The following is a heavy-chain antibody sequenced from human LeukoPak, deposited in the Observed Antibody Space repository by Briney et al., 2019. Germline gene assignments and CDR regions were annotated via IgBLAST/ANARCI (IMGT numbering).Heavy chain of an antibody. Sequence: SETLSLTCTVSGGSISSSSYYWGWIRQPPGKGLEWIGSIYYSGSTYYNPSLKSRVTISVDTSKNQFSLKLSSVTAADTAVYYCARMVRGVRGWFDPWGQGTLVTVSS. J-gene: IGHJ5*02. CDR2: IYYSGST. V-gene: IGHV4-39*07. CDR3: ARMVRGVRGWFDP. CDR1: GGSISSSSYY. D-gene: IGHD3-10*01.